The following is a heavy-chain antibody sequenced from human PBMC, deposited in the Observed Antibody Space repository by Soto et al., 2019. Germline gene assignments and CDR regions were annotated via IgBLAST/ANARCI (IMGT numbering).Heavy chain of an antibody. CDR1: VYSFSTYW. V-gene: IGHV5-51*01. J-gene: IGHJ4*02. CDR3: ARSWNDFGTYGAFDY. Sequence: GESLKISCQISVYSFSTYWLAWVRQMPGKGLELMGLIYPADSDTRYSTSFQGQVTLSADKSITTAYLHLSNLKASDTAMYYCARSWNDFGTYGAFDYWGQGTRVTVSS. D-gene: IGHD4-4*01. CDR2: IYPADSDT.